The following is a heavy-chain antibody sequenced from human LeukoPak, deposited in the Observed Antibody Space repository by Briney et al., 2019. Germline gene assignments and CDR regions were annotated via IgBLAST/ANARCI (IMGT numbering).Heavy chain of an antibody. CDR3: ASGRRQWLVPPSDYYFYMDV. J-gene: IGHJ6*03. CDR2: NTDSGSS. D-gene: IGHD6-19*01. V-gene: IGHV4-34*01. CDR1: GGSFSGHY. Sequence: SETLSLTCGVYGGSFSGHYWTWIRQPPGKGLEWIGENTDSGSSNYNPSLKSRVTISVDTSKNHFSLKLTFVTAGDTAVYYCASGRRQWLVPPSDYYFYMDVWGKGTTVTVSS.